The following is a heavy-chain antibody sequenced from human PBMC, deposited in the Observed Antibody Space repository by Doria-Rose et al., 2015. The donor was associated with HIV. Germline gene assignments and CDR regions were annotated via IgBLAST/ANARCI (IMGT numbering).Heavy chain of an antibody. Sequence: QVTLKEPGPVLVKPTETLTLTCTVSGVSLSSPGMGVSWIRQPPGKALEWLAHIFSDDERSYKTSLKSRLTISRGTSKSQVVLTMTDMDPVDTATYYCARIKSSRWYHKYYFDFWGQGTLSSSPQ. CDR2: IFSDDER. D-gene: IGHD6-13*01. CDR1: GVSLSSPGMG. J-gene: IGHJ4*02. CDR3: ARIKSSRWYHKYYFDF. V-gene: IGHV2-26*01.